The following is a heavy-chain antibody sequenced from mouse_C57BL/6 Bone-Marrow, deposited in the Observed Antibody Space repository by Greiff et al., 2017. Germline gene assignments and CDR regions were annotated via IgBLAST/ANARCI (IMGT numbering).Heavy chain of an antibody. CDR2: IDPSGSYT. CDR3: ARSGDYCENCYAMDY. D-gene: IGHD2-4*01. J-gene: IGHJ4*01. CDR1: GYTFTSYW. Sequence: QVQLQQPGAELVMPGASVKLSCKASGYTFTSYWMHWVKQRPGQGLEWIGEIDPSGSYTNYNQKFKGKSTLTVDKSSSTAYMQLSSLTSEASAVYDCARSGDYCENCYAMDYCGQGTSVTVSS. V-gene: IGHV1-69*01.